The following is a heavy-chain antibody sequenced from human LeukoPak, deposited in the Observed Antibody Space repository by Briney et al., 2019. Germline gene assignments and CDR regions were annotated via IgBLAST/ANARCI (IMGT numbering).Heavy chain of an antibody. Sequence: PSETLSLTCTVSGGSISNYYWSWIRQPPGKGLEWIAYIYYTGSTNYNPSLKSRVTISVDTSKNQFSLKLSPVTAADTAVYHCARGYSSGRIDSWGQGTLVTVSS. CDR1: GGSISNYY. J-gene: IGHJ4*02. CDR3: ARGYSSGRIDS. D-gene: IGHD6-19*01. CDR2: IYYTGST. V-gene: IGHV4-59*01.